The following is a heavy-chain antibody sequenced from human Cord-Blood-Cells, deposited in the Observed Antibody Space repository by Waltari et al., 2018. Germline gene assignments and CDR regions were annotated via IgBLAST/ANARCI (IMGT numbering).Heavy chain of an antibody. Sequence: QVQLVESGGGVVQPGRSLRLSCPAPGFPFTSYSRHWVRQAPGKGLEWVAVISYDGNNKYYADSVKGRFTISRDISKNTLYLQMNSLRAEDTAVYYCARDTTVTTLSFDYWGQGTLVTVSS. CDR2: ISYDGNNK. V-gene: IGHV3-30-3*01. CDR1: GFPFTSYS. CDR3: ARDTTVTTLSFDY. D-gene: IGHD4-17*01. J-gene: IGHJ4*02.